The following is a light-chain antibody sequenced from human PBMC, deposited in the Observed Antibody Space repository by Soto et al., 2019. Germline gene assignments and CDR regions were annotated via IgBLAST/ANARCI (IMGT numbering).Light chain of an antibody. CDR1: QSISSY. CDR2: AAS. Sequence: DIQMTQSPSSLSASVGDRVTITCRASQSISSYLNWYQQKPGKAPKLLIYAASSLQSGVPSRFSGSGSGTDFXLTISSLQPEDFATYYCQQSYSTLTFGPGTKVDIK. V-gene: IGKV1-39*01. J-gene: IGKJ3*01. CDR3: QQSYSTLT.